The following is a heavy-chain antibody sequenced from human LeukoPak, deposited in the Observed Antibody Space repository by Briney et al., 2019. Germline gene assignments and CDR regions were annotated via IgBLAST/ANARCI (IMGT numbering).Heavy chain of an antibody. D-gene: IGHD3-10*01. CDR2: IIPIFGTA. CDR1: GGTFSSYT. Sequence: SVKVSCKASGGTFSSYTISWVRQAPGQGLEWMGGIIPIFGTANYAQKFQGRVTITADESTSTAYMELSSLRSEDTAVYYCARVFTMVRGAFDPWGQGTLVTVSS. J-gene: IGHJ5*02. CDR3: ARVFTMVRGAFDP. V-gene: IGHV1-69*01.